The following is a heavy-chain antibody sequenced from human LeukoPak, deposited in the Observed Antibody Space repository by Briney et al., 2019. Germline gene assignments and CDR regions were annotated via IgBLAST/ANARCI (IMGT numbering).Heavy chain of an antibody. Sequence: GGSLKLSCAASGFTFSSYGMHWVRQAPGKGLEWVAVIWYDGSNKYYADSVKGRFTISRDNSKNTLYLQMNSLRAEDTAVYYCARGSVLYYMDVWGKGTTVTVSS. J-gene: IGHJ6*03. D-gene: IGHD3-3*01. CDR1: GFTFSSYG. CDR2: IWYDGSNK. V-gene: IGHV3-33*08. CDR3: ARGSVLYYMDV.